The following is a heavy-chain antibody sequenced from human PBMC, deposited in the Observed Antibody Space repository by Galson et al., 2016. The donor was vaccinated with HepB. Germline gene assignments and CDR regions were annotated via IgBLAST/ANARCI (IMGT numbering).Heavy chain of an antibody. V-gene: IGHV4-61*09. D-gene: IGHD6-13*01. CDR3: AKEMQLR. CDR1: GGSINSGDPY. J-gene: IGHJ4*02. Sequence: TLSLTCTVSGGSINSGDPYWTWIRQPAGKGLEWIGHIYTSGTTKYNPSLKSRVTISLDTSKNQFSLRLSSVTAADTAVYYCAKEMQLRGGQGTLVTVSS. CDR2: IYTSGTT.